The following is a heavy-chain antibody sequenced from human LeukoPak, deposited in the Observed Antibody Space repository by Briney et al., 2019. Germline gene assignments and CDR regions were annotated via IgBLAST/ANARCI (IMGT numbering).Heavy chain of an antibody. Sequence: GESLQISCKASGYSFTTHWIGWVRQMPGKGLEWMGIIYPGDSDTRYSPSFQGHVTISADKSISTAYLQWSSLKASDTAMYYCARLYYYDSSGYYPFDYWGQGTLVTVSS. D-gene: IGHD3-22*01. CDR2: IYPGDSDT. J-gene: IGHJ4*02. CDR1: GYSFTTHW. CDR3: ARLYYYDSSGYYPFDY. V-gene: IGHV5-51*01.